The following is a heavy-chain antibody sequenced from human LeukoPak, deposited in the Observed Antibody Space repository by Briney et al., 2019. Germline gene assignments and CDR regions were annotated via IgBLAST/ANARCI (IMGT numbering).Heavy chain of an antibody. CDR1: GYTFTSNY. D-gene: IGHD2-15*01. CDR2: INPSGGST. CDR3: ARDVLSDDY. V-gene: IGHV1-46*01. J-gene: IGHJ4*02. Sequence: ASVKVSSKASGYTFTSNYMHWVRQAPGQGLEWMGIINPSGGSTSYAQKFQGRVTMTRDTSTSTAYMELRSLRSDDTAVYYCARDVLSDDYWGQGTLVTVSS.